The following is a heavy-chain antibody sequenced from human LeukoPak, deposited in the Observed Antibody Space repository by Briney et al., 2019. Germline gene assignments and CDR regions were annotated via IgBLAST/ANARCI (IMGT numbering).Heavy chain of an antibody. J-gene: IGHJ3*02. CDR2: IYMSGST. D-gene: IGHD3-10*01. Sequence: SETLSLTCTVSGGSISTYYWSWIRQPAGKRLEWIGRIYMSGSTNYNPSLKSRVTVSVDTSKNQFSLKLSSVTAADTAVYYCAREREYYYGSGSYGFDIWGQGTMLTVSS. V-gene: IGHV4-4*07. CDR1: GGSISTYY. CDR3: AREREYYYGSGSYGFDI.